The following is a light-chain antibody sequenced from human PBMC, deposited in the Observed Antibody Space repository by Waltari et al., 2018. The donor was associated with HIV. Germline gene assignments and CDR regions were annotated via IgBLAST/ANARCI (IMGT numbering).Light chain of an antibody. CDR1: QSVSSSY. Sequence: DIVLTQSPGTLSLSPGERATLSCRASQSVSSSYVAWYQQKPGQAPRLLIYGASSRATGIPDRFSGSGSGTDFTLTISRLEPEDFVVYYCQQYGSSRTFGQGTKVEIK. CDR3: QQYGSSRT. J-gene: IGKJ1*01. V-gene: IGKV3-20*01. CDR2: GAS.